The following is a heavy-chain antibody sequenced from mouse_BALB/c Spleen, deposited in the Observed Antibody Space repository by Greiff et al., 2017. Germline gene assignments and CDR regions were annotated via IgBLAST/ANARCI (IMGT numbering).Heavy chain of an antibody. CDR3: TKSWDDYYAMDN. Sequence: QVQLQQPGAELVRPGASVKLSCKASGYTFTSYWINWVKQRPGQGLEWIGNIYPSDSYTNYNQKFKDKATLTVDKSSSTAYMQLSSPTSEDSAVYYSTKSWDDYYAMDNRGQGNSETVSS. D-gene: IGHD4-1*01. CDR2: IYPSDSYT. J-gene: IGHJ4*01. CDR1: GYTFTSYW. V-gene: IGHV1-69*02.